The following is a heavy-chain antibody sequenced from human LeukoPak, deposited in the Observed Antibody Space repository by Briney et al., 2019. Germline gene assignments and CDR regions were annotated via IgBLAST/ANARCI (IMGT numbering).Heavy chain of an antibody. CDR1: GGSISSGSDY. D-gene: IGHD3-16*01. CDR2: IYTSGST. Sequence: SETLSLTCTVSGGSISSGSDYWSWIRQPAGKGLEWIGRIYTSGSTNYNPSLKSRVTISVDTSKNQFSLKLSSVTAADTAVYYCAREGLHYYYYYMDVWGKGTTVTVSS. V-gene: IGHV4-61*02. CDR3: AREGLHYYYYYMDV. J-gene: IGHJ6*03.